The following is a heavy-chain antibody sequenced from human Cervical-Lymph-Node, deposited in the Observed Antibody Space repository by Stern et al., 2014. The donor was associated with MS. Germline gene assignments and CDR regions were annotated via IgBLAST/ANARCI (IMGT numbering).Heavy chain of an antibody. V-gene: IGHV4-61*02. CDR1: GGSISSSGYY. CDR3: ATTRWDLFTWNWFDP. J-gene: IGHJ5*02. D-gene: IGHD1-26*01. CDR2: IHDSGST. Sequence: VQLVESGPGLVKPSQTLSLTCTVSGGSISSSGYYWSWIRQPADKGLEWIGRIHDSGSTYYNPSLTSRVTISMDTAKHQFSLNLPSGTAADTAVYYCATTRWDLFTWNWFDPWGQGTLVTVSS.